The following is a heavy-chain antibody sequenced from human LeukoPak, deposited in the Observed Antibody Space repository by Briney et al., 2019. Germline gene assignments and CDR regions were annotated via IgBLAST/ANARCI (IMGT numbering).Heavy chain of an antibody. D-gene: IGHD4-11*01. CDR3: ARVASYSNFYFDY. V-gene: IGHV4-59*01. CDR1: GGSISTYY. J-gene: IGHJ4*02. CDR2: FYCSGST. Sequence: SETLSLTCTVSGGSISTYYWNWIRQPPGKGLEWIGYFYCSGSTNYNPSLKSRVTISVDTSKNQLSLKLSSVTAADTAVYYCARVASYSNFYFDYWGQGTLVTVSS.